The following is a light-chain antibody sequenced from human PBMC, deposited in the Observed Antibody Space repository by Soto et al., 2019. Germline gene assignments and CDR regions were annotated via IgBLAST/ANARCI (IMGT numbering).Light chain of an antibody. CDR3: QQYRSYSRM. J-gene: IGKJ1*01. CDR1: QSISSW. CDR2: DAS. V-gene: IGKV1-5*01. Sequence: DSQMTQSPSTLSASVGDRFTITCRASQSISSWLAWYQQKPGKAPKLLIYDASTLESGVPSRFTGRGSGTEFTLTISSLQPEDFATYYCQQYRSYSRMFGQGTKVE.